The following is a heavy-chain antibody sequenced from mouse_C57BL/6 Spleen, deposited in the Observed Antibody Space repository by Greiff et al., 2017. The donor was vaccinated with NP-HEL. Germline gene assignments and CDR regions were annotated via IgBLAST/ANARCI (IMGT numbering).Heavy chain of an antibody. CDR1: GFTFSSYT. CDR2: ISGGGGNT. J-gene: IGHJ2*01. CDR3: ARQAQGYFDY. V-gene: IGHV5-9*01. Sequence: EVQGVESGGGLVKPGGSLKLSCAASGFTFSSYTMSWVRQTPEKRLEWVATISGGGGNTYYPDSVKGRFTISRDNAKNTLYLQMSSLRSEDTALYYCARQAQGYFDYWGQGTTLTVSS.